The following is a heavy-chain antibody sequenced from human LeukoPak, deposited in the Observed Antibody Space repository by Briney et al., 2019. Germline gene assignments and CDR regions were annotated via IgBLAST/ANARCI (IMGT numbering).Heavy chain of an antibody. CDR1: GFILSTYA. CDR2: ICHDASHT. J-gene: IGHJ4*02. CDR3: AREIFCSGSYPDY. V-gene: IGHV3-33*01. D-gene: IGHD3-10*02. Sequence: GGSLRLSCPASGFILSTYAMHWVRQAPGKGREWVALICHDASHTFYTNSVKGRFTISRDNSKNTVYLQMNSLGGEDTAVYYSAREIFCSGSYPDYWGQRTLVTVSS.